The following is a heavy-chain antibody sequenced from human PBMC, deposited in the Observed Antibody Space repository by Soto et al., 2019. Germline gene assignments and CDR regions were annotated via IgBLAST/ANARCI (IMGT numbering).Heavy chain of an antibody. V-gene: IGHV5-51*01. CDR2: IYPGDSDT. CDR3: ARLNESCSSTSCPGYGMDV. CDR1: GYSFTSYW. J-gene: IGHJ6*02. D-gene: IGHD2-2*01. Sequence: VESLKISCKGSGYSFTSYWIGWVRQMPGKGLEWMGIIYPGDSDTRYSPSFQGQVTISADKSISTAYLQWSSLKASDTAMYYCARLNESCSSTSCPGYGMDVWGQGTTVTVSS.